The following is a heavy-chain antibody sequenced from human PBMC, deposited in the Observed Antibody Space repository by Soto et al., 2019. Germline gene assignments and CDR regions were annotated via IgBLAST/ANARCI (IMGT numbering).Heavy chain of an antibody. D-gene: IGHD6-6*01. CDR2: TYYRSKWYN. J-gene: IGHJ5*02. CDR1: GDSVSSNSAA. Sequence: SQTLSLTCAISGDSVSSNSAALNWIRQSPSRGLEWLGRTYYRSKWYNDYAVSVKSRITINPDTSKNQFSLQLNSVTPEDTAVYFCARTLSSSAENWFEPWGQGALVTVSS. CDR3: ARTLSSSAENWFEP. V-gene: IGHV6-1*01.